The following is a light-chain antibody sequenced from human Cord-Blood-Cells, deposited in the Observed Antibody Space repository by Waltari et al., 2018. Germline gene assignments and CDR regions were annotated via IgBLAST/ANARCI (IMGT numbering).Light chain of an antibody. CDR2: GGS. CDR1: SSDVGSYNL. V-gene: IGLV2-23*01. Sequence: QSALTQPASVSGSPGQSITISCTGTSSDVGSYNLVSWYQQHPGKAPNLMIYGGSKRPSGVSNRFSGSKSVNTASLTISGLQAEDEADYYCCSYAGSSFWVFGGGTKLTVL. J-gene: IGLJ3*02. CDR3: CSYAGSSFWV.